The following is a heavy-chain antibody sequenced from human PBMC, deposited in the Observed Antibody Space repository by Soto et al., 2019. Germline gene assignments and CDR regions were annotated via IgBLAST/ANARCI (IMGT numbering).Heavy chain of an antibody. D-gene: IGHD4-17*01. CDR3: ARDAVPGYGDYHLDY. CDR2: IIPIFGTA. J-gene: IGHJ4*02. Sequence: QVQLVQSGAEVKKPGSSVKVSCKASGGTFSSYAISWVRQAPGQGLEWMGGIIPIFGTANYAQKFQGRVTTPADASPSTAHTEPSSLSSEDTAVYDCARDAVPGYGDYHLDYRGQGTLVTVSS. CDR1: GGTFSSYA. V-gene: IGHV1-69*12.